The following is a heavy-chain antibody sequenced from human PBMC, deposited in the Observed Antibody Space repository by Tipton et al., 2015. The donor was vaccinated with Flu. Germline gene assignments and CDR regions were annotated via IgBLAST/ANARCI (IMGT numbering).Heavy chain of an antibody. V-gene: IGHV4-39*07. D-gene: IGHD4-17*01. CDR3: ARRYGDHGLDY. CDR2: IYYSGST. CDR1: GGSISSSSYY. Sequence: TLSLTCTVSGGSISSSSYYWGWIRQPPGKGLEWIGSIYYSGSTYYNPSLKSRVTISVDTSKNQVSLKLSSVTAADTAVYYCARRYGDHGLDYWGQGTLVTVTS. J-gene: IGHJ4*02.